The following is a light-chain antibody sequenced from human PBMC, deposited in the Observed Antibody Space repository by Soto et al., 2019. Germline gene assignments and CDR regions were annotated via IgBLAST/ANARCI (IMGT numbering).Light chain of an antibody. V-gene: IGKV3-20*01. CDR2: GAS. J-gene: IGKJ2*01. CDR3: QQYGSSQYT. Sequence: EIVLTQSPGTLSLSPGERATLSRRASQSVSSSYLAWYQQKPGQAPRLLIYGASSRATGIPDRFSGSGSGTDFSLTISRLEPEDFAVYYCQQYGSSQYTFGQATMLEIK. CDR1: QSVSSSY.